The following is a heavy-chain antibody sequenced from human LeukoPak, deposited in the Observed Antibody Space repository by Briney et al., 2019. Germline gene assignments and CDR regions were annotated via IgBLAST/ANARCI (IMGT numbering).Heavy chain of an antibody. CDR2: IKQGGSEK. V-gene: IGHV3-7*01. J-gene: IGHJ6*02. CDR3: VIEWYGSSTSCYIMDV. D-gene: IGHD2-2*02. Sequence: GGSLRLSCADSGFTFSSFWMNWVRQAPGKGLEWVANIKQGGSEKHYVDSVKGRFIICRDNAKKSLYLQINCLRVEDTAVYYCVIEWYGSSTSCYIMDVWGQGTTVTVS. CDR1: GFTFSSFW.